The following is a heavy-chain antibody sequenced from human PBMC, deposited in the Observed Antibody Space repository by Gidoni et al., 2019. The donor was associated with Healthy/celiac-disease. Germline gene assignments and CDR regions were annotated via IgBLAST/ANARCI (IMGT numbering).Heavy chain of an antibody. CDR1: GFTVDDYA. J-gene: IGHJ6*02. CDR2: ISGTIGRI. V-gene: IGHV3-9*01. CDR3: AISIAAAGMWPRSWNYYYYGIDF. D-gene: IGHD6-13*01. Sequence: EVQLVETGDGVVQRGRSRRLSCAASGFTVDDYAMHWVRQAPGKVLECCVVISGTIGRIGYADSVKGRFTISKDNAQNALYLQMNRLIAVDTSLYSFAISIAAAGMWPRSWNYYYYGIDFWGQGTTVTVSS.